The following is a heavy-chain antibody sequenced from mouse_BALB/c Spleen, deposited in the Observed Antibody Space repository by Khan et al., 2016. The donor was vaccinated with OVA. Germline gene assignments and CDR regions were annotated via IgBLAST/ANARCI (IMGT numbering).Heavy chain of an antibody. CDR2: ISYSGNT. V-gene: IGHV3-2*02. CDR3: ARVYGEDFDY. Sequence: EVKLLESGPGLVKPSQSLSLTCTVTGYSITSDYAWNWLRQFPGNKLEWMGYISYSGNTKYNPSLKSRFSITRDTSKNQFFLQLNSVTIEDTATYNYARVYGEDFDYWGQGTTLTVSS. CDR1: GYSITSDYA. D-gene: IGHD1-1*01. J-gene: IGHJ2*01.